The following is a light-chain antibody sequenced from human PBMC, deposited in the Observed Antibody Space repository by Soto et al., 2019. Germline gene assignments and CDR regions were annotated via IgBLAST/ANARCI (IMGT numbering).Light chain of an antibody. V-gene: IGKV4-1*01. CDR2: WAS. CDR3: QQYYSTPYT. Sequence: EIVLTQSPDTLAVSLGERATINCKSSQSVLYSSNNKNYLAWYQQTPRQPPKLLIYWASTRESGVPDRFSGTGSGTDFTLTISGLQAEDVAVYYCQQYYSTPYTFGQGTKLEIK. J-gene: IGKJ2*01. CDR1: QSVLYSSNNKNY.